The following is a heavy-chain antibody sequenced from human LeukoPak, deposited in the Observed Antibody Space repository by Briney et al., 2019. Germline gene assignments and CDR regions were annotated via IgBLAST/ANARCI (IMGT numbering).Heavy chain of an antibody. V-gene: IGHV3-23*01. Sequence: GGSLRLSCAASGFTFSEYAMSWVRQAPRKGLEWVSAVDGSGGSKYYADSVKGRFTISRDNSKNTVYLQMNSLRADDTAVYYCAKPIVPSAISGAAFDIWGRGTMVTVSS. CDR3: AKPIVPSAISGAAFDI. J-gene: IGHJ3*02. CDR1: GFTFSEYA. D-gene: IGHD2-2*02. CDR2: VDGSGGSK.